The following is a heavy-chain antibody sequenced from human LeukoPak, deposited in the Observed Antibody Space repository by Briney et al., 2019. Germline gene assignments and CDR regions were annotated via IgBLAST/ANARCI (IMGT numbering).Heavy chain of an antibody. CDR2: INHSGST. J-gene: IGHJ4*02. D-gene: IGHD4-23*01. Sequence: PSETLSLTCAVYGGSFSGYYWSWIRQPPGKGLEWIGEINHSGSTNYNPSLKSRVTISVDTSKNQFSLKLSSVTAADTAVYYCARGYGGFDYWGQGTLVTVSS. CDR1: GGSFSGYY. V-gene: IGHV4-34*01. CDR3: ARGYGGFDY.